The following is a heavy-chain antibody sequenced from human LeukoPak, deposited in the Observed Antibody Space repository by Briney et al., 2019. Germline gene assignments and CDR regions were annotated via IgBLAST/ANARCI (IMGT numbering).Heavy chain of an antibody. CDR1: VYTFTGYY. CDR2: INPNSGGT. CDR3: ARDGYCGGDCYSGNDY. V-gene: IGHV1-2*02. J-gene: IGHJ4*02. Sequence: GASVKLSCKASVYTFTGYYMHWVRQAPGQGLEWMGWINPNSGGTNYAQKFQGRVTMTRDTSISTAYMELSRLRSDDTAVYYCARDGYCGGDCYSGNDYWGQGTLVTVSS. D-gene: IGHD2-21*02.